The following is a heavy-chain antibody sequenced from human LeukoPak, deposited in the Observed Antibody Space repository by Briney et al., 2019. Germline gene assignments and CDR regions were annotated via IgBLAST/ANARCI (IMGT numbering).Heavy chain of an antibody. Sequence: PSETLSLTCAVYGGSFSGYYWSWIRQPPGKGLEWIGEINHSGGTNYNPSLKSRVTISVDTSKNQFSLKLSSVTAADTAVYYCARKYCSGGSCYSGFDYWGQGTLVTVSS. V-gene: IGHV4-34*01. CDR3: ARKYCSGGSCYSGFDY. CDR2: INHSGGT. D-gene: IGHD2-15*01. J-gene: IGHJ4*02. CDR1: GGSFSGYY.